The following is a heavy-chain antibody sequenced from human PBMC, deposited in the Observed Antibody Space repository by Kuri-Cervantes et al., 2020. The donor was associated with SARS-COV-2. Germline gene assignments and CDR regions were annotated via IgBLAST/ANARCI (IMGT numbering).Heavy chain of an antibody. V-gene: IGHV4-59*11. Sequence: SETLSLTCTVSGGSISSHYWSWIRQPPGKGLEWIGYIYYSGSTNYNPSLKSRVTISLDTSSNQVSLRLTSATAADTAVHYCGKVSWLQLWHRYSDSWGQGTLVTVSS. CDR2: IYYSGST. J-gene: IGHJ4*02. CDR3: GKVSWLQLWHRYSDS. D-gene: IGHD5-24*01. CDR1: GGSISSHY.